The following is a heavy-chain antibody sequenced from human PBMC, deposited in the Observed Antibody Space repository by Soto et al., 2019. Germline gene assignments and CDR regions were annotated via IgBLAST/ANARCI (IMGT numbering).Heavy chain of an antibody. CDR3: ARDAPGASPY. J-gene: IGHJ4*02. D-gene: IGHD1-26*01. CDR1: GGSMSCGAYY. CDR2: INYRGST. Sequence: QVQLQESGPGLVKPSQTLSLTCAVSGGSMSCGAYYWNWFRQHPEKGLEWLGYINYRGSTFYHPSLKSRVTTSVDTSKNQFSLKLTSVTAADTAMYYCARDAPGASPYWGQGTLVTVSS. V-gene: IGHV4-31*11.